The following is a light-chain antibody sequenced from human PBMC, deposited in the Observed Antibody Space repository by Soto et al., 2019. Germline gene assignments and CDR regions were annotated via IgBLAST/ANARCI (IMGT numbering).Light chain of an antibody. CDR1: QSVRSW. J-gene: IGKJ4*01. CDR3: QQYDNYPRT. V-gene: IGKV1-5*01. Sequence: DIQMTQSPATLSASVGDRVTITCRASQSVRSWLAWYQQKPGTAPKLLIFDASRLESGVPSRFSGSASETEFTLTISSLQPDDFATYYCQQYDNYPRTFGGGTNVDIK. CDR2: DAS.